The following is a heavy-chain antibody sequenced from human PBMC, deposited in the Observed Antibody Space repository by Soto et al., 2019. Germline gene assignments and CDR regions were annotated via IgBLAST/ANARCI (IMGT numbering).Heavy chain of an antibody. J-gene: IGHJ4*02. D-gene: IGHD1-26*01. V-gene: IGHV3-30*18. Sequence: QVQLVESGGGVVQPGRSLRLSCAGSGFTFSNSGLHWVRQAPGKGLEWVAFISYDGRKEYYADSVKGRFTISRDTSKNPLDLQMNSLRVEDTAVYFCAKGPATAPDYFESWSQGNLVTVSS. CDR2: ISYDGRKE. CDR1: GFTFSNSG. CDR3: AKGPATAPDYFES.